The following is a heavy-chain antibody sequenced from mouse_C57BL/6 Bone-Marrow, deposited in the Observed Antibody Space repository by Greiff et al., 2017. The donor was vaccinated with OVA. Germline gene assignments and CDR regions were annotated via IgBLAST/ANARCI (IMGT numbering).Heavy chain of an antibody. CDR1: GFNIKDDY. J-gene: IGHJ2*01. V-gene: IGHV14-4*01. CDR2: IDPENGDT. D-gene: IGHD2-12*01. CDR3: TTYRGGFDY. Sequence: EVQLQQSGAELVRPGASVKLSCTASGFNIKDDYMHWVKQRPEQGLEWIGWIDPENGDTEYASKFQGKATITADTSSNTAYLQLSSLTSEDTAVYYCTTYRGGFDYWGQGTTLTVSS.